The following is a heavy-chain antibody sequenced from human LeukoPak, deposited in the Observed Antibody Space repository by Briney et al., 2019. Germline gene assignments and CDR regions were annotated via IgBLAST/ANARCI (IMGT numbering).Heavy chain of an antibody. CDR1: GFTFSSYE. V-gene: IGHV3-48*03. D-gene: IGHD4-23*01. J-gene: IGHJ5*02. CDR2: ISSSGSTI. CDR3: ARDRHYDYGGKDWFDP. Sequence: GESLRLSCAASGFTFSSYEMNWVRQAPGKGLEWVSYISSSGSTIYYADSVKGRFTISRDNAKNSLYLQMNSLRAEDTAVYYCARDRHYDYGGKDWFDPWGQGTLVTVSS.